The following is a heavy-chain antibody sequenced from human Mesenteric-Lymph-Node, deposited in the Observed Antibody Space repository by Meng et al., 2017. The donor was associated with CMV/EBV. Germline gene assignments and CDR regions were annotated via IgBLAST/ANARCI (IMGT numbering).Heavy chain of an antibody. Sequence: GESLKISCAASGFTFSSYAMHWVRQAPGKGLEWVAVISYDGSNKYYADSVKGRFTISRDNSKNTLYLQMNSLRAEDTAVYYCARSYDFWSGAFDIWGQGTMVTVSS. CDR3: ARSYDFWSGAFDI. J-gene: IGHJ3*02. D-gene: IGHD3-3*01. CDR2: ISYDGSNK. CDR1: GFTFSSYA. V-gene: IGHV3-30*04.